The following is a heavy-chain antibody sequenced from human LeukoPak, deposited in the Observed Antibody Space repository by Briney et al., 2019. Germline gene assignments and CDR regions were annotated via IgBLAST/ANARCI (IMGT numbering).Heavy chain of an antibody. J-gene: IGHJ6*04. CDR1: GVTFSGYW. CDR3: AELGITMIGGV. V-gene: IGHV3-7*01. D-gene: IGHD3-10*02. Sequence: PGGSLRLSCAASGVTFSGYWWSWIRQAPGKGLEWVGNIKQDGSEKYYVDSVKGRFTTSRDNAKNSLYLQMNSLRAEDTAVYYCAELGITMIGGVWGKGTTVTISS. CDR2: IKQDGSEK.